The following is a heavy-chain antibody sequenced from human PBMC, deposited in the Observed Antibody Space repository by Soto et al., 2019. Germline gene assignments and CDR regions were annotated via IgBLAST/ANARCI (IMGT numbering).Heavy chain of an antibody. J-gene: IGHJ6*03. CDR1: GGSISSYY. D-gene: IGHD3-10*01. Sequence: SETLSLTCTVSGGSISSYYWSWIRQPPGKGLEWIGYIYYSGSTNYNPSLKSRVTISVDTSKNQFSLKLSSVTAADTAVYYCARVRGPQEDYYYYMDVWGKGTTVTVSS. V-gene: IGHV4-59*01. CDR3: ARVRGPQEDYYYYMDV. CDR2: IYYSGST.